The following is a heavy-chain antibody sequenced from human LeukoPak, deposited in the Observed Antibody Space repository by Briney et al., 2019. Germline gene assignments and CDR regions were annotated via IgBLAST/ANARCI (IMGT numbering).Heavy chain of an antibody. Sequence: IPSETLSLTCTVSGGSISSSSYYWGWIRQPPGKGLEWIGSIYYSGSTYYNPSLKSRVTISVDTSKNQFSLKLSSVTAADTAVYYCARVVHGDYVSNYFDYWGQGTLVTVSS. CDR1: GGSISSSSYY. D-gene: IGHD4-17*01. CDR2: IYYSGST. J-gene: IGHJ4*02. V-gene: IGHV4-39*01. CDR3: ARVVHGDYVSNYFDY.